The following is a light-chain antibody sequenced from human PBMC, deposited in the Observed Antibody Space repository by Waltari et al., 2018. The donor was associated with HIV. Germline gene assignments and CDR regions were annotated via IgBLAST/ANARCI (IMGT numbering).Light chain of an antibody. Sequence: QSVLTQSPSVSAAPGQKVTISCSGGSSHIGNNYVSWYQHLPGTAPKLLSYDNDKRHSGIPDRFSASKSGTSATLGITGLQTGDEADYYCGTWDSSLSAVVFGGGTKLTVL. CDR2: DND. CDR3: GTWDSSLSAVV. V-gene: IGLV1-51*01. CDR1: SSHIGNNY. J-gene: IGLJ2*01.